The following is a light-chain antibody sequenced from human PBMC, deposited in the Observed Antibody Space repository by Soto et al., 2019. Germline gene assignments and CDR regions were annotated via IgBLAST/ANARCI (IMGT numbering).Light chain of an antibody. V-gene: IGLV2-23*02. Sequence: QSALTQPASVSGSPGQSITISCTGTSSDVGRYDLVSWYQQHSGKAPKLMIYEVSKRPSGVSDRFSGSKSGNTASLTISGLQTEDEADYYCCSYAGSATWVFGGGTKVTVL. J-gene: IGLJ3*02. CDR1: SSDVGRYDL. CDR2: EVS. CDR3: CSYAGSATWV.